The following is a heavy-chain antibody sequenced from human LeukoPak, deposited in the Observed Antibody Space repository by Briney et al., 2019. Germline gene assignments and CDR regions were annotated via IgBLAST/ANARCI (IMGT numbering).Heavy chain of an antibody. CDR2: ISGSGGST. J-gene: IGHJ4*02. V-gene: IGHV3-23*01. D-gene: IGHD3-22*01. CDR1: EFTFSYYA. Sequence: GGSLRLSCAASEFTFSYYAMNWGRQAPGKGLEWVSVISGSGGSTYYADSVKGRFTISRDNSKNTLYLQMNSLRAEDTAAYYCAKGGSSGPLDYWGQGTLVTVSS. CDR3: AKGGSSGPLDY.